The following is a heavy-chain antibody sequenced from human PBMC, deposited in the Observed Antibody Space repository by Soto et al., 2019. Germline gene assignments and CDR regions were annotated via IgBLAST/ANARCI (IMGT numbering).Heavy chain of an antibody. V-gene: IGHV3-30*18. CDR3: AKDHLPTTITTPWFDP. J-gene: IGHJ5*02. CDR1: GFSFSSHG. Sequence: QVQLVGSGGGVVQPGRSLRLFCEASGFSFSSHGMHWVRQAPGKGLEWLAVISYDGNNKYYADSVKGRFSISRDNYKNTLYLQMNSLRAEYTAVYYCAKDHLPTTITTPWFDPWGQGTLVTVSS. D-gene: IGHD4-17*01. CDR2: ISYDGNNK.